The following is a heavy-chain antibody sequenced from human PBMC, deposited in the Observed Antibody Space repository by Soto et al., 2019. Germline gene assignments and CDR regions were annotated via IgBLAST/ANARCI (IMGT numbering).Heavy chain of an antibody. J-gene: IGHJ6*02. D-gene: IGHD3-16*01. CDR1: GYTFSSYA. V-gene: IGHV1-3*01. CDR2: INAGYGNT. CDR3: ARSPLGVPREEDGMDA. Sequence: GASVKVSCKASGYTFSSYAMHWVRQAPGQRLEWMGWINAGYGNTKYSQKFQGRVTITRDTSASTAYMELSSLRSEDTAVYYCARSPLGVPREEDGMDAWGQGTTVTVSS.